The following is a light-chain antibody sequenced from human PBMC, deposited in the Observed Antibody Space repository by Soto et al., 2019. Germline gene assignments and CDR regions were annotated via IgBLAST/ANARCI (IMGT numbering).Light chain of an antibody. CDR3: HQRSQWPHT. J-gene: IGKJ2*01. Sequence: EVVLRQSPVTLSLSPGQRATLSCRASQSVGRYVGWYQQRPGQAPRLLIYEASNRATGIPARFSGTGSGTDFTLTLSSLEPEDFAVYYCHQRSQWPHTFGQGTKLEI. V-gene: IGKV3-11*01. CDR2: EAS. CDR1: QSVGRY.